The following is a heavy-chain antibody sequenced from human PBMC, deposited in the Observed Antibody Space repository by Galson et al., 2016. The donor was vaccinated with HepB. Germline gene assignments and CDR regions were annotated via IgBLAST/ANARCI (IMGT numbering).Heavy chain of an antibody. CDR3: ASLGKGLYDWGSDRSSDY. J-gene: IGHJ4*02. V-gene: IGHV4-34*01. CDR2: INHRGDT. CDR1: GASFRNLY. D-gene: IGHD3-16*02. Sequence: ETLSLTRGVSGASFRNLYWSWIRQSPGKGLEWIGEINHRGDTNYNPSLKSRVTISVDTSESQFSLRLQSVTAADTAVYYCASLGKGLYDWGSDRSSDYWGQGTLVTVSS.